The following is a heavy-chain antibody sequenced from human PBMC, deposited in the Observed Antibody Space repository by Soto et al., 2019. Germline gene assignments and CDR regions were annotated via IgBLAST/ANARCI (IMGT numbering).Heavy chain of an antibody. CDR3: ARDRGWSLFDY. J-gene: IGHJ4*02. Sequence: PGGSLRLSCAASGFTFSNYAVTWVRQAPGKGLEWVSTISGSGGSTYYADSVKGRFTISRDNSKNTLYLQMNSLRAEDTAVYYCARDRGWSLFDYWGQGTLVTVSS. V-gene: IGHV3-23*01. CDR2: ISGSGGST. CDR1: GFTFSNYA. D-gene: IGHD6-19*01.